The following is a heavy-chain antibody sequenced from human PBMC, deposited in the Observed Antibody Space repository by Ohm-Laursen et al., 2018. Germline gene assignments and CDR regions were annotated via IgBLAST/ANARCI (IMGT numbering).Heavy chain of an antibody. CDR3: PKGYTSRGYAPNY. J-gene: IGHJ4*02. CDR1: GFTFNNFG. Sequence: SLSLTCAASGFTFNNFGMNWVRQAPGKRLEWVSGISDNSDSTYYADTVKRRFTISRDNSKNTLYLHLSSLRVEDTAVYHCPKGYTSRGYAPNYWGQGTLVTVSS. V-gene: IGHV3-23*01. CDR2: ISDNSDST. D-gene: IGHD3-22*01.